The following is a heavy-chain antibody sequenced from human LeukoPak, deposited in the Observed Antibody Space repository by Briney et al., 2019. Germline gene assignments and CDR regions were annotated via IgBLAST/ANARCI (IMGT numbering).Heavy chain of an antibody. D-gene: IGHD4-17*01. J-gene: IGHJ5*02. V-gene: IGHV3-48*01. CDR1: GFTFSAYS. CDR3: ARRYGEYGDYPVWCDP. Sequence: WGSLRLSCADSGFTFSAYSMNWVRQAPGKGLEWVSYISSSSSTKYNPDSVKGGFTFSRDNAKNSLYLQMNSLRAEDTAVYYCARRYGEYGDYPVWCDPWGQGTLVTVSS. CDR2: ISSSSSTK.